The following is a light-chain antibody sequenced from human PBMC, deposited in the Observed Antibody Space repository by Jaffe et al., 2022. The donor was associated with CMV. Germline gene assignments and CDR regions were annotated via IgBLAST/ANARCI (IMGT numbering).Light chain of an antibody. V-gene: IGKV2-30*02. CDR3: MQGTHWPPT. CDR1: QSLVHSDGNTY. J-gene: IGKJ1*01. Sequence: DAVMTQSPLSLPVNLGQPASISCRSSQSLVHSDGNTYLNWFHQGPGQSPRRLIYKVSNRDSGVPDRFSGSGSGTDFTLKISRVEAEDVGVYYCMQGTHWPPTFGQGTKVEIK. CDR2: KVS.